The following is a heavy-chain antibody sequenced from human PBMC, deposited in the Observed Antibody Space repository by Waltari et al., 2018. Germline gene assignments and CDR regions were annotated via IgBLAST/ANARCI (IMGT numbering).Heavy chain of an antibody. J-gene: IGHJ6*03. CDR3: ATVPSSSWYGYYYYYMDV. D-gene: IGHD6-13*01. CDR1: GYTLTELS. Sequence: QVQLVQSGAEVKKPGASVKVSCKVSGYTLTELSMHWVRQAPGKGLEWMGGFDPEDGETIYAQKFQGRVTMTEDTSTDTAYMELSSLRSEDTAVYYCATVPSSSWYGYYYYYMDVWGKGTTVTVSS. CDR2: FDPEDGET. V-gene: IGHV1-24*01.